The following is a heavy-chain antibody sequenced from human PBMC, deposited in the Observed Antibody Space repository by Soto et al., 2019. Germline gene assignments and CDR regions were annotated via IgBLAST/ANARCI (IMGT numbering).Heavy chain of an antibody. J-gene: IGHJ4*02. D-gene: IGHD6-13*01. CDR2: IYYSGST. CDR1: GGSISSSSYY. V-gene: IGHV4-39*01. Sequence: QLQLQESGPGLVKPSETLSLTCTVSGGSISSSSYYWGWIRQPPGKGLEWIGSIYYSGSTYYNPSLKSRVTISVDTCKNQFSLKLSSVTAADTAVYYCVRTGSSWFDFDYWGQGTLVTVSS. CDR3: VRTGSSWFDFDY.